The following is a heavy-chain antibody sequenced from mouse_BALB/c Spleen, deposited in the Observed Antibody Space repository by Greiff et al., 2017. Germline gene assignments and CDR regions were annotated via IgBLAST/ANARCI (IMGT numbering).Heavy chain of an antibody. J-gene: IGHJ4*01. Sequence: EVQVVESGGGLVQPGGSLKLSCAASGFTFSSYTMSWVRQTPEKRLEWVAYISNGGGSTYYPDTVKGRFTISRDNAKNTLYLQMSSLKSEDTAMYYCARDYAMDYWGQGTSVTVSS. CDR1: GFTFSSYT. V-gene: IGHV5-12-2*01. CDR2: ISNGGGST. CDR3: ARDYAMDY.